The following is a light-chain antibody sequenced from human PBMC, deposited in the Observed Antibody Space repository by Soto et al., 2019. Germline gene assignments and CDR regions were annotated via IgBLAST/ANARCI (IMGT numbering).Light chain of an antibody. CDR2: DAS. CDR3: QQYISYPYT. CDR1: QTTNTW. V-gene: IGKV1-5*01. J-gene: IGKJ2*01. Sequence: DIQMTQFPSTLSASVGDRVTITCRASQTTNTWLAWYQQKPRTAPNLLIYDASSLEGGVPSRFSGSGSGTEFTLTISSLQPDDLATYYCQQYISYPYTFGQGTKVEIK.